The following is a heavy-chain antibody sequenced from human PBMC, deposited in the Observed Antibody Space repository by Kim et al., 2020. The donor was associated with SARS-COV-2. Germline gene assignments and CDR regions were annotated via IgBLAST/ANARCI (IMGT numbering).Heavy chain of an antibody. CDR2: ISSNGGST. D-gene: IGHD5-12*01. V-gene: IGHV3-64*01. Sequence: GGSLRLSCAASGFTFSSYAMPWVRQAPGKGLEYVSAISSNGGSTYYANSVKGRSTTTRDNSKNTLYLQMGSLRAEDMAVYYCARGEWLAPFAYWGEGTLVTVSS. CDR1: GFTFSSYA. J-gene: IGHJ4*02. CDR3: ARGEWLAPFAY.